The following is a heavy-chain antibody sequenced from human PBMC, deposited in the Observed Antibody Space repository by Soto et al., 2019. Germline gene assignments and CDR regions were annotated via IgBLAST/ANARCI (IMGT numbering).Heavy chain of an antibody. Sequence: SETLSLTCPVSSDSMTSYYWTWIRQPPGKGLECIGYIYHSGITNYNPSLKSRVTISLDTSKNQFSLRLSSVTAAYTAVYYCARMSLFYFFDSWGQGTLVTVSS. D-gene: IGHD3-9*01. CDR3: ARMSLFYFFDS. J-gene: IGHJ4*01. V-gene: IGHV4-59*01. CDR2: IYHSGIT. CDR1: SDSMTSYY.